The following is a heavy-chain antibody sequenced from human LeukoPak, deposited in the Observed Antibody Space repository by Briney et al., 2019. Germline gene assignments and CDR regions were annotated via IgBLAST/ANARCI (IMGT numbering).Heavy chain of an antibody. CDR2: IYYSGST. V-gene: IGHV4-31*03. CDR1: GGSISSGGYY. CDR3: ATWGITGTTEIDY. J-gene: IGHJ4*02. D-gene: IGHD1-20*01. Sequence: PSETLSLTCTVSGGSISSGGYYWSWIRQHPGKGLEWIGYIYYSGSTYYNPSLKSRVTISVDTSKNQFSLKLSSVTAADTAVYFCATWGITGTTEIDYWGQGTLVIVSS.